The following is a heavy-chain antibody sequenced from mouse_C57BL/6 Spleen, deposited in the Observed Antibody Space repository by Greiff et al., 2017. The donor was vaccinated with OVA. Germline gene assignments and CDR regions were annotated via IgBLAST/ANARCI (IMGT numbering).Heavy chain of an antibody. CDR3: ARGAHSEREYYFDY. CDR2: IDPANGNT. D-gene: IGHD3-1*01. CDR1: GFTIKNTY. Sequence: VQLQQSVAELVRPGASVKLSCTASGFTIKNTYMHWVKQRPEQGLEWIGRIDPANGNTKYAPKFQGKATITADTSSNTAYLQLSSLTSEDTAIYYFARGAHSEREYYFDYWGQGTTLTVSS. J-gene: IGHJ2*01. V-gene: IGHV14-3*01.